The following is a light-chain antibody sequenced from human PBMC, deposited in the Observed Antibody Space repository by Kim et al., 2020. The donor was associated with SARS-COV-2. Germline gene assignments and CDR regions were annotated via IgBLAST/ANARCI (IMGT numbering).Light chain of an antibody. CDR3: LQHNTYPIT. V-gene: IGKV1-17*01. CDR1: RDIRND. J-gene: IGKJ5*01. Sequence: ASVGDRDTITSRTSRDIRNDLGWYQQDPGRATKRLIYGASSLQSGVPSMFSGSGSGTEFTLTISSLQPEDFATYFCLQHNTYPITFGQGTRLEIK. CDR2: GAS.